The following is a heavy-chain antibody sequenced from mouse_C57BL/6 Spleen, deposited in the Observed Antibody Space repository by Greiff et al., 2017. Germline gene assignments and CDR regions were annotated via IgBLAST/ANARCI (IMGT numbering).Heavy chain of an antibody. Sequence: EVQVVESGGGLVKPGGSLKLSCAASGFTFSDYGMHWVRQAPEKGLEWVAYISSGSSTIYYADTVKGRFTISRDNAKNTLFLQMTSLRSEDTAMYYCASSYDYDGYFDVWGTGTTVTVSS. J-gene: IGHJ1*03. CDR3: ASSYDYDGYFDV. CDR2: ISSGSSTI. CDR1: GFTFSDYG. D-gene: IGHD2-4*01. V-gene: IGHV5-17*01.